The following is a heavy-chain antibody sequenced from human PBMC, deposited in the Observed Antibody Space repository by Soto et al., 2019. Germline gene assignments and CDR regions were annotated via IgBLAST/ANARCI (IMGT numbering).Heavy chain of an antibody. CDR3: ARRGYSYGYSFDY. D-gene: IGHD5-18*01. CDR1: GGSISSSSYY. CDR2: IYYSGST. J-gene: IGHJ4*02. V-gene: IGHV4-39*01. Sequence: PSETLSLTCTVSGGSISSSSYYWGWIRQPPGKGLEWIGSIYYSGSTYYNPSLKSRVTISVDTSKNQFSLKLSSVTAADTAVNYCARRGYSYGYSFDYWGQGTLVTVSS.